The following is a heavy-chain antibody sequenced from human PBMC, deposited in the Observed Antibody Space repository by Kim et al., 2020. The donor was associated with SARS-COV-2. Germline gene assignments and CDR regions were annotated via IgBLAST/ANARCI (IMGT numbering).Heavy chain of an antibody. D-gene: IGHD6-19*01. J-gene: IGHJ4*02. CDR1: GFTFSNFG. V-gene: IGHV3-23*01. CDR2: ISNSGSST. Sequence: GGSLRLSCVASGFTFSNFGMTWVRQAPGKGLEWVSGISNSGSSTYYADSVRGRVTISRDSSKTTVYLQINSLRDEDTAVYFCAKGGSGWYLDFWGQGTLITVSS. CDR3: AKGGSGWYLDF.